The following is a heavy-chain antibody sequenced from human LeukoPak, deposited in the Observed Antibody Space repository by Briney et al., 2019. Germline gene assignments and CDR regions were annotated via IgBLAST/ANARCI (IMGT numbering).Heavy chain of an antibody. CDR2: IYYSGST. V-gene: IGHV4-61*05. CDR3: ARAGGYNQQFDY. CDR1: GGSISSSSYY. J-gene: IGHJ4*02. D-gene: IGHD5-24*01. Sequence: PSETLSLTCTVSGGSISSSSYYWGWIRQPPGKGLEWIGYIYYSGSTNYNPSLKSRVTISVDTSKNQFSLKLSSVTAADTAVYYCARAGGYNQQFDYWGQGTLVTVSS.